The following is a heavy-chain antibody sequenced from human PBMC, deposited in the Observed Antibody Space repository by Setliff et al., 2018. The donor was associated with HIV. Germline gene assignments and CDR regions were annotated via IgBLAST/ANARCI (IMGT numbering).Heavy chain of an antibody. V-gene: IGHV1-2*02. CDR2: ISPNSGGT. CDR1: GYTFTGYY. Sequence: ASVKVSCKASGYTFTGYYMHLVRQAPGQGLEWMGWISPNSGGTNYAQKFQGRVTMTRDTSISTAYMELSRLRSDDTAVYYCARDQLLRDYYYYMDVWGKGTTVTVSS. J-gene: IGHJ6*03. D-gene: IGHD2-15*01. CDR3: ARDQLLRDYYYYMDV.